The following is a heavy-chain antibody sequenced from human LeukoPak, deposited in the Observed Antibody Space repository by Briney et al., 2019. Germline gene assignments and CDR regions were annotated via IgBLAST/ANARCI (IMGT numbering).Heavy chain of an antibody. CDR3: AKTWEYYYDSGLDY. J-gene: IGHJ4*02. CDR1: GFTFSSYA. CDR2: ISDSGGST. Sequence: GGSLRLSCAASGFTFSSYAMSWVRQAPGKGLEWVSAISDSGGSTYYADSVKGRFTISRDNSKNTLYLQMNSLRAEDTAVYYCAKTWEYYYDSGLDYWGQGTLVTVSS. V-gene: IGHV3-23*01. D-gene: IGHD3-22*01.